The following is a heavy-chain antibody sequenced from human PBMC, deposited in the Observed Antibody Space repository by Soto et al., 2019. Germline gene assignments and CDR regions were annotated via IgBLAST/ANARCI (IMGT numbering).Heavy chain of an antibody. Sequence: GGSLRLSCAASGFTFSNAWMSWVRQAPGKGLEWVGRIKSKTDGGTTDYAAPVKGRFTISRDDSKNTLYLQMNGLKTEDTAVYYCTTVFRYYDILTGYYDAFDIWGQGTMVTVSS. V-gene: IGHV3-15*01. D-gene: IGHD3-9*01. J-gene: IGHJ3*02. CDR1: GFTFSNAW. CDR2: IKSKTDGGTT. CDR3: TTVFRYYDILTGYYDAFDI.